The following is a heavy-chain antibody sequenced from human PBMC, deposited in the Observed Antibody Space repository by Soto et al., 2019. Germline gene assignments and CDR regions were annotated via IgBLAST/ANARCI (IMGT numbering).Heavy chain of an antibody. D-gene: IGHD3-16*01. V-gene: IGHV1-69*02. CDR1: GGTFSSYT. CDR2: IIPILGIA. Sequence: QVQLVQSGAEVKKPGSSVKVSCKASGGTFSSYTISWVRQAPGQGLEWMGRIIPILGIANYAQKFQGRVTITADQTKRTAYMELSSLRSKDADVYYRASGPTQPWGEADCFVPWGQGTTVTFSS. J-gene: IGHJ5*02. CDR3: ASGPTQPWGEADCFVP.